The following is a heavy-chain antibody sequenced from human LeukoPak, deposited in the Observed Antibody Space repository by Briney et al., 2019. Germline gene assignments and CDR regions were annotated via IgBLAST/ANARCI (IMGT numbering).Heavy chain of an antibody. Sequence: GGSLRLSCAASGFTFSSYGMHWVRQAPGKGLEWVAVISYDGSNKYYADSVKGRFTISRDNSKNTLYLQVNSLRPEDTAVYNCARGLGPGEAYYYYMDVWGKGTTVTVSS. CDR3: ARGLGPGEAYYYYMDV. J-gene: IGHJ6*03. CDR2: ISYDGSNK. V-gene: IGHV3-30*03. CDR1: GFTFSSYG. D-gene: IGHD3-16*01.